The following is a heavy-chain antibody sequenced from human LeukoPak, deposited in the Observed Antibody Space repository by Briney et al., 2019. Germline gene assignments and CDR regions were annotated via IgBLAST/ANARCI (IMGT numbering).Heavy chain of an antibody. CDR2: INPNTGGT. CDR3: ARVGDGLNDGFDI. D-gene: IGHD5-24*01. J-gene: IGHJ3*02. Sequence: ASVKVSCKASGYTFTGYYMNWVRQAPGQRLEWMGRINPNTGGTNYAQNFQGSVTMTRDTSITTVYMELSRLRSDDTAVYYCARVGDGLNDGFDIWGQGTMLTVSS. CDR1: GYTFTGYY. V-gene: IGHV1-2*06.